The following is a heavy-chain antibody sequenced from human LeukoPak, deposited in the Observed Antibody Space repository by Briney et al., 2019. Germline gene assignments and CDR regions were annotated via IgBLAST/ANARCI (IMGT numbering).Heavy chain of an antibody. CDR2: VSYGGSNK. D-gene: IGHD4-17*01. V-gene: IGHV3-30-3*01. CDR1: GFTFESYT. CDR3: ARHLDYGRSLVAFDY. Sequence: GTSLRLSCAASGFTFESYTIHWVRQAPGKGLEWVALVSYGGSNKYYIDSVKGRFTISRDNSKNTLYLQMNGLRAEDTAVYYCARHLDYGRSLVAFDYWGQGTLVTVSS. J-gene: IGHJ4*02.